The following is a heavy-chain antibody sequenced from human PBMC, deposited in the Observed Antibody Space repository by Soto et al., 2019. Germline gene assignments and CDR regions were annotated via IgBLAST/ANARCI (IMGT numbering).Heavy chain of an antibody. J-gene: IGHJ3*02. CDR3: ASPHSSGKGRDAFDI. CDR1: GYTLTELS. V-gene: IGHV1-24*01. D-gene: IGHD3-22*01. Sequence: ASVKVSCKVSGYTLTELSMHWVRQAPGKGLEWMGGFDPEDGETIYAQKFQGRVTMTRDTSTSTVYMEPSSLRSEDTAVYYCASPHSSGKGRDAFDIWGQGTMVTVSS. CDR2: FDPEDGET.